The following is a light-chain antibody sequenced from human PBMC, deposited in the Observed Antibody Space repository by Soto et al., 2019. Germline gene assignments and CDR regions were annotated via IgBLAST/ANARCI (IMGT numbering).Light chain of an antibody. Sequence: DLQMTQSPSTLSASVGDRVTITCRASQSISSWLAWYQQKPGKAPKLLIYKASTLKSGVSSRFSGSGSGTEFTLTISSLQPDDFATYYCQQYKTFRTFGQGTKVDIK. J-gene: IGKJ1*01. CDR2: KAS. V-gene: IGKV1-5*03. CDR1: QSISSW. CDR3: QQYKTFRT.